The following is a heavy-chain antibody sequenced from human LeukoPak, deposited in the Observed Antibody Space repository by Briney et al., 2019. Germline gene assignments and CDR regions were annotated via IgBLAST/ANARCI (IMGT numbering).Heavy chain of an antibody. CDR2: IYYTGTT. V-gene: IGHV4-59*01. D-gene: IGHD1-1*01. CDR3: AREWGTGSSDY. Sequence: SETLSLTCTVSGGSINRYYWSWIRQSPGKGLEWIAWIYYTGTTSYNPSLKSRVTISVDTSKNQFSLRLTSVTAADTAVYFCAREWGTGSSDYWGQGILVTVSS. CDR1: GGSINRYY. J-gene: IGHJ4*02.